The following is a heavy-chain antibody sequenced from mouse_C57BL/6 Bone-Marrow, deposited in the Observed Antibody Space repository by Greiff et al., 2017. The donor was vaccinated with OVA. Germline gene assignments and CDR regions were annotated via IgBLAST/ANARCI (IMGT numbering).Heavy chain of an antibody. J-gene: IGHJ2*01. D-gene: IGHD4-1*02. V-gene: IGHV5-4*01. Sequence: EVHLVESGGGLVKPGGSLKLSCAASGFTFSSYAMSWVRQTPEKRLEWVATISDGGSYTYYPDNVKGRFTISRDNAKNNLYLQMSHLKSEDTAMYYCARAQLGQDYWGQGTTLTVSS. CDR2: ISDGGSYT. CDR1: GFTFSSYA. CDR3: ARAQLGQDY.